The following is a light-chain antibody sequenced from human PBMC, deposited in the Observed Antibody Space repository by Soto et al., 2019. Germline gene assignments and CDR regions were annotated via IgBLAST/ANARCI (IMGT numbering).Light chain of an antibody. CDR3: SSYTSSITLV. J-gene: IGLJ2*01. CDR1: SSDVGGYNF. Sequence: QSALTQPASVSGSPGQSITISCTGTSSDVGGYNFVSWYQQHPGKAPKLMLYEVSNRPSGVSNRFSGSKSGNTASLTISGLQAEDEADYYCSSYTSSITLVFGGGTKLTVL. CDR2: EVS. V-gene: IGLV2-14*01.